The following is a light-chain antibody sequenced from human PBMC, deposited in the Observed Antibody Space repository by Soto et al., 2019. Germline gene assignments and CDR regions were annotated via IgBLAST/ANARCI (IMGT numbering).Light chain of an antibody. CDR3: KQYDSYPLT. V-gene: IGKV1-5*01. CDR1: QSINNL. Sequence: DVQMTQSPSTLSASLGDSVTITCRASQSINNLLDWYKQKPGKAPNLLIYDVSTLESAVPSRFRGSGSGTEFTLTISSLQPEDFATNYCKQYDSYPLTFGGGTKV. J-gene: IGKJ4*01. CDR2: DVS.